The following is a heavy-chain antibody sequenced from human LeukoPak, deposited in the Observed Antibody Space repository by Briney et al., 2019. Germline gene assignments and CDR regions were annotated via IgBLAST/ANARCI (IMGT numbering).Heavy chain of an antibody. D-gene: IGHD6-19*01. J-gene: IGHJ4*02. Sequence: SETLSLTCTVSGGSISSSRNYWGWIRQPPGKGLEWIASIYHSGTTYYNPSLKSRVTIFVHTTDNQFSLKLSSVTAADTAAYYWATGGGIAVSHAWGQGIVVTVSS. V-gene: IGHV4-39*01. CDR1: GGSISSSRNY. CDR3: ATGGGIAVSHA. CDR2: IYHSGTT.